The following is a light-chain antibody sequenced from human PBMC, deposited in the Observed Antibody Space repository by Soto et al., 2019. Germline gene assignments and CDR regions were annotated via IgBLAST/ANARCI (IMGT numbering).Light chain of an antibody. CDR3: MQSTQLPPT. CDR1: DALPRQD. Sequence: PSVSVSPGQTARITCSGDALPRQDVYWYLQKPGQSPQLLIYEVSTRVSGVPDRFSGSGSGTDFTLEISRVETDDVGIYYCMQSTQLPPTFGQGTRLEIK. V-gene: IGKV2D-29*02. CDR2: EVS. J-gene: IGKJ5*01.